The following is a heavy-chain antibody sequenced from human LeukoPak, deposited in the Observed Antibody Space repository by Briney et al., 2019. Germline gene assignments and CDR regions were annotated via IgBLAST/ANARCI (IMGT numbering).Heavy chain of an antibody. CDR1: GYAFTSYG. CDR3: ARAADDSSGYYPRYYFDY. CDR2: ISAYNGNT. V-gene: IGHV1-18*01. Sequence: VASVKVSCKASGYAFTSYGISWVRQAPGQGLEWMGWISAYNGNTNYAQKLQGRVTMTTDTSTSTAYMELRSLRSDDTAVYYCARAADDSSGYYPRYYFDYWGQGTLVTVSS. J-gene: IGHJ4*02. D-gene: IGHD3-22*01.